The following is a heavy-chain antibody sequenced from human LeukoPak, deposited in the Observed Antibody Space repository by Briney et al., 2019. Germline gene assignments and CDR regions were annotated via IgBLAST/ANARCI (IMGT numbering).Heavy chain of an antibody. CDR3: ARHVWALWFGELLGFDY. CDR2: IDPSGSYT. D-gene: IGHD3-10*01. J-gene: IGHJ4*02. V-gene: IGHV5-10-1*01. CDR1: GYSFTSYW. Sequence: GESLRISCKGSGYSFTSYWITWVRQMPGKGLEWMGRIDPSGSYTNYSPSFQGHVTISTDKSISTAYLQWSSLKASDTAMYYCARHVWALWFGELLGFDYWGQGTLVTVSS.